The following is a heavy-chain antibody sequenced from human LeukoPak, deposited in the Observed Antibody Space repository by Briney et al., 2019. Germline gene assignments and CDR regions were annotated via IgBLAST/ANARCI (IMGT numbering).Heavy chain of an antibody. J-gene: IGHJ6*02. CDR1: GYTFTGYY. CDR2: INPNSGGT. CDR3: ARDIPDIVVVPAAITFYYGMDV. D-gene: IGHD2-2*01. Sequence: ASVKVSCKASGYTFTGYYMHWVRQAPGQGLEWMGWINPNSGGTNYAQKFQGRVTMTRDTSISTAYMELSSLRSEDTAVYYCARDIPDIVVVPAAITFYYGMDVWGQGTTVTVSS. V-gene: IGHV1-2*02.